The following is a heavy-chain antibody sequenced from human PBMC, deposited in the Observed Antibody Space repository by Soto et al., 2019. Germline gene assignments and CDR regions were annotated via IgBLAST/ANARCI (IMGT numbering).Heavy chain of an antibody. V-gene: IGHV4-34*01. D-gene: IGHD3-10*01. CDR2: INHSGST. Sequence: QVQLQQWGAGLLKPSETLSLTCAVYGGSFSGYYWSWIRQPPGKGLEWIGEINHSGSTNYNPSLKSRVTISVDTSKNQFSLKLSSVTAADTAVYYCARAHYGSGSYYHGVLDYWGQGTLVTVSS. J-gene: IGHJ4*02. CDR1: GGSFSGYY. CDR3: ARAHYGSGSYYHGVLDY.